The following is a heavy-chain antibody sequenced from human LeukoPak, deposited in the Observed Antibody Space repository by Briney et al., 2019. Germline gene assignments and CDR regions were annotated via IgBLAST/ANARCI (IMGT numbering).Heavy chain of an antibody. V-gene: IGHV1-69*05. D-gene: IGHD3-10*01. CDR2: IIPIFGTA. CDR1: GGTFSSYA. Sequence: SVKVSCKASGGTFSSYAISWVRQAPGQGLEWMGRIIPIFGTANYAQKFQGRVTITTDESTSTAYMELSSLRSEDTAVYYCARGQRITMVRGVIMASSFDCWGQGTLVTVSS. J-gene: IGHJ4*02. CDR3: ARGQRITMVRGVIMASSFDC.